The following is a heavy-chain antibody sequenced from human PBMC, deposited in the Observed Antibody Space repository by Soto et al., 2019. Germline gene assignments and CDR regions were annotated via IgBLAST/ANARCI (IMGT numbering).Heavy chain of an antibody. CDR2: ISHDGSNS. D-gene: IGHD6-19*01. V-gene: IGHV3-30*03. CDR1: GFMFSTYG. Sequence: QVQLVESGGGVVQPGRSLRLSCAASGFMFSTYGMHWVRQAPGKGLEWLAVISHDGSNSYYGDSVKGRFTISRDNSRNTLYLQVNSLRAEDTAVYYCARDRGAVAGTGDYWGQGTLVTVSS. CDR3: ARDRGAVAGTGDY. J-gene: IGHJ4*02.